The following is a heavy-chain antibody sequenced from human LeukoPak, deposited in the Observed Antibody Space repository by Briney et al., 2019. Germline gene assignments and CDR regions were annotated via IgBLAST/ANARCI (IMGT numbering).Heavy chain of an antibody. CDR1: GGSISSGSYY. D-gene: IGHD6-13*01. J-gene: IGHJ4*02. CDR3: ARHHPAAGTG. V-gene: IGHV4-61*02. Sequence: PSETLSLTCTVSGGSISSGSYYWSWIRQPAGKGLEWIGRIYTSGSTNYNPSLKSRVTISVDTSKNQFSLKLSSVTAADTAVYYCARHHPAAGTGWGQGTLVTVSS. CDR2: IYTSGST.